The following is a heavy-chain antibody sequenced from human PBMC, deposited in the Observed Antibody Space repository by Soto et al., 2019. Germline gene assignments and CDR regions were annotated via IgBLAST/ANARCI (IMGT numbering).Heavy chain of an antibody. CDR3: ARAQRRVLRYFDWTKNWFDP. J-gene: IGHJ5*02. CDR2: ISAYNGNT. CDR1: GYTFTSYG. Sequence: ASVKVSCKASGYTFTSYGVSWVRQAPGQGLEWMGWISAYNGNTNYAQKLQGRVTMTTDTSTSTAYMELGSLRSDDTAVYYCARAQRRVLRYFDWTKNWFDPWGQGTLVTVSS. D-gene: IGHD3-9*01. V-gene: IGHV1-18*01.